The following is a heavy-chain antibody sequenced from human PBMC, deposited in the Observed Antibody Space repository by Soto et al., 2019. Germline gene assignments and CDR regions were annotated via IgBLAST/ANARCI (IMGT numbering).Heavy chain of an antibody. CDR3: ARIRTVVAGTYFDY. CDR2: IDWDDDK. CDR1: GFSLSTSGMC. V-gene: IGHV2-70*11. Sequence: SGPTLVNPTQTLTLTCTFSGFSLSTSGMCVSWIRQPPGKALEWLARIDWDDDKYYSTSLKTRLTISKDTSKNQVVLTMTNMDPVDTATYYCARIRTVVAGTYFDYWGQGTLVTVSS. D-gene: IGHD6-19*01. J-gene: IGHJ4*02.